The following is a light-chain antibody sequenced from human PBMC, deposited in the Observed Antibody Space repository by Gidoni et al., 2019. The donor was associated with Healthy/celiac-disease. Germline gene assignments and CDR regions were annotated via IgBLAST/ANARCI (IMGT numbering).Light chain of an antibody. V-gene: IGKV1-39*01. CDR1: QSISSY. J-gene: IGKJ5*01. CDR2: AAS. CDR3: QQSYSTPAVT. Sequence: DIQMTQSPSSLSASVGDRVTITCRASQSISSYLNWYQQKPGKAPKLLIYAASSLQSGVPSRFSGSGSGTDLTISISSLQPEDFATYYCQQSYSTPAVTFGEGTRLEIK.